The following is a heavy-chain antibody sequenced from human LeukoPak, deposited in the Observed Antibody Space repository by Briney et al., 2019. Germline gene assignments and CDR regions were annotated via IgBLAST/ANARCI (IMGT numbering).Heavy chain of an antibody. CDR2: INHSGST. V-gene: IGHV4-34*01. CDR3: ARALYWLGQFDY. Sequence: SETLSLTCAVYGGSFSGYYWSWIRQPPGKGLEWIGEINHSGSTNYNPSLKSRVTISVDTSKNQFSLKLSSVTAADTAAYYCARALYWLGQFDYWGQGTLVTVSS. J-gene: IGHJ4*02. D-gene: IGHD2-8*02. CDR1: GGSFSGYY.